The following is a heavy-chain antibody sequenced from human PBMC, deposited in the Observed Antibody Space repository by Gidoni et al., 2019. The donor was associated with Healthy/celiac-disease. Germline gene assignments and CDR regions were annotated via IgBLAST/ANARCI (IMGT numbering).Heavy chain of an antibody. CDR3: ARVGSRSNSIIYYYGMDV. J-gene: IGHJ6*02. V-gene: IGHV3-33*01. CDR1: GFTFSSYG. D-gene: IGHD4-4*01. CDR2: IWYDGSNK. Sequence: QVQLVESGGGVVQPGRSLRLSCAASGFTFSSYGMHWVRQAPGKGLEWVAVIWYDGSNKYYADSVKGRFTISRDNSKNTLYLQMNSLRAEDTAVYYCARVGSRSNSIIYYYGMDVWGQGTTVTVSS.